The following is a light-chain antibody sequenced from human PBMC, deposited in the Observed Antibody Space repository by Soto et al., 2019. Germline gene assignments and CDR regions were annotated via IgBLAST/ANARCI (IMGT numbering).Light chain of an antibody. CDR1: SAKIGTNT. CDR3: AVWDGSLNGWV. CDR2: SND. V-gene: IGLV1-44*01. J-gene: IGLJ3*02. Sequence: QSVLTQPPSASGSPGQRVTVSWAGGSAKIGTNTVNWYQQFPGTAPELLIYSNDQRPSGVPDRFSGSKSGTSASLAIGGLQSDDEADYYCAVWDGSLNGWVFGGGTKVTVL.